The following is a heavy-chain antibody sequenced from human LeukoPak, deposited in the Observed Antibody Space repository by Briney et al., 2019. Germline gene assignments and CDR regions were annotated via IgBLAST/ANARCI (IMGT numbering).Heavy chain of an antibody. CDR1: GGSISSYY. J-gene: IGHJ4*02. Sequence: SETLFLTCTVSGGSISSYYWSWIRQPPGKGLEWIGYIYTSGSTNYNPSLKSRVTISVDTSKNQFSLKLSSVTAADTAVYYCARLGYYKFVDYWGQGTLVTVSS. D-gene: IGHD2/OR15-2a*01. CDR2: IYTSGST. V-gene: IGHV4-4*09. CDR3: ARLGYYKFVDY.